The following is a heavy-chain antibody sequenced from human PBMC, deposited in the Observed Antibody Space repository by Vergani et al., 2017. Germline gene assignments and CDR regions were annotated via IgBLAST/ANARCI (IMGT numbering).Heavy chain of an antibody. V-gene: IGHV3-21*01. CDR2: ISSSCSYI. Sequence: EVQLVESGGGLVKPGGSLRLSCAASGFTFSSYSMNWVRQAPGKGLAWVSSISSSCSYIYYADSVKGRVTISRDNTKNSLYLQMNSLRAEDTAVYYCARDLGYSRSSGRGWGQGTLVTVSS. D-gene: IGHD6-6*01. CDR3: ARDLGYSRSSGRG. J-gene: IGHJ4*02. CDR1: GFTFSSYS.